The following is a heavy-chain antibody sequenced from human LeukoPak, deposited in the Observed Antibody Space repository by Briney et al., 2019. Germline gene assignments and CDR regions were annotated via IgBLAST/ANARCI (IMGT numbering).Heavy chain of an antibody. CDR1: GYSFSTYW. CDR2: IDPSDSFT. V-gene: IGHV5-10-1*01. Sequence: GESLRISCKGSGYSFSTYWISWVRQMPEKGLEWMGRIDPSDSFTNYSPSFQGHVTISADKSISTAYLQWSSLKASDTAIYYCARHRDYYDMSGHDYWGQGVLVTVSS. CDR3: ARHRDYYDMSGHDY. D-gene: IGHD3-22*01. J-gene: IGHJ4*02.